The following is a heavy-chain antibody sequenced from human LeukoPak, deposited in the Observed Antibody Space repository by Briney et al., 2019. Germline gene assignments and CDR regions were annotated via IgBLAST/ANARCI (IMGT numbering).Heavy chain of an antibody. Sequence: GGSLRLSCAASGFTFSSYAMSWVRQAPGKGLEWVAVISYDGSNKYYADSVKGRFTISRDNSKNTLYLQMNSLRAEDTAVYYCAKDLNYYGSGPFDYWGQGTLVTVSS. D-gene: IGHD3-10*01. V-gene: IGHV3-30*18. CDR2: ISYDGSNK. CDR1: GFTFSSYA. CDR3: AKDLNYYGSGPFDY. J-gene: IGHJ4*02.